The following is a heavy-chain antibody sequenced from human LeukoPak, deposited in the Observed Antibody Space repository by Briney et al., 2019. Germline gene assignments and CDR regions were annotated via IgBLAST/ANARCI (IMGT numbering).Heavy chain of an antibody. D-gene: IGHD2-21*01. J-gene: IGHJ3*02. CDR1: GGTFSSDA. CDR2: IIPIFGTT. Sequence: SVKVSCKASGGTFSSDAISWVRQAPGQGLEWMGGIIPIFGTTNYAQKIQGRVTITTDESTSTVYMELSSLKSEDSAMYYCARHISHPCGGDCSLVAYAFDIWGQGTLVTVSS. V-gene: IGHV1-69*05. CDR3: ARHISHPCGGDCSLVAYAFDI.